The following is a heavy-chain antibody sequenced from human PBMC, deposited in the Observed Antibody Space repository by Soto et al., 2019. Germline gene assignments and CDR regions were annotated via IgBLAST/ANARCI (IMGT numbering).Heavy chain of an antibody. J-gene: IGHJ6*02. V-gene: IGHV3-33*01. CDR2: IWYDGSNK. CDR3: ARENRYCSGGSCYEVGVYYYGMDV. Sequence: GGSLRLSCAASGFTFSSYGMHWVRQAPGKGLEWVAVIWYDGSNKYYADSVKGRFTISRDNSKNTLYLQMNSLRAEGTAVYYCARENRYCSGGSCYEVGVYYYGMDVWGQGTTVTVSS. CDR1: GFTFSSYG. D-gene: IGHD2-15*01.